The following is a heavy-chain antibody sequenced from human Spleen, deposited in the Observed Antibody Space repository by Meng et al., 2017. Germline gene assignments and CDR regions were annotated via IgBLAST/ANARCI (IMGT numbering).Heavy chain of an antibody. J-gene: IGHJ5*02. V-gene: IGHV4-31*03. Sequence: QVQLQESGPRLVKPSQTLSLTGTVSGGSINSVSYFCSWIRQRPGKGLEYIVYIYYSGSTYYNPSLKSRVTISVDTSVNQFSLKLSSVTAADTAVYYCARETSPSDQGWFDPWGQGTLVTVSS. CDR1: GGSINSVSYF. CDR3: ARETSPSDQGWFDP. CDR2: IYYSGST.